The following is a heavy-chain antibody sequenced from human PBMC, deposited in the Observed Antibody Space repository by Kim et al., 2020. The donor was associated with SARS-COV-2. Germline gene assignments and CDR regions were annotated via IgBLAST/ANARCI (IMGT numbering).Heavy chain of an antibody. Sequence: YIYYADSVKGRFTISRDNAKNSLYLQMNSLRAEDTAVYYCARVHVRAFDIWGQGTMVTVSS. V-gene: IGHV3-21*01. CDR2: YI. CDR3: ARVHVRAFDI. D-gene: IGHD1-1*01. J-gene: IGHJ3*02.